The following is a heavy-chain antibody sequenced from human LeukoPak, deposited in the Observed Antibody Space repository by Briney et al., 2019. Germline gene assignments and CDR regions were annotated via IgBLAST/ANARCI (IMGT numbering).Heavy chain of an antibody. V-gene: IGHV4-39*07. J-gene: IGHJ5*02. Sequence: SETLSLTCTVSGGSISSSSYYWGWIRQPPGKGLEWIGSIYYSGSTYYNPSLKSRVTMSVDTSKNQFSLKLSSVTAADTAVYYCARDLTMLGRTNWFDPWGQGTLVTVSS. CDR3: ARDLTMLGRTNWFDP. CDR2: IYYSGST. D-gene: IGHD3-22*01. CDR1: GGSISSSSYY.